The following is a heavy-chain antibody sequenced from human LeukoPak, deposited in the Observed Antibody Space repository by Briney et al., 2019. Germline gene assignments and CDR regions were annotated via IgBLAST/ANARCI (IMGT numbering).Heavy chain of an antibody. Sequence: ASVKVSCKASGYTFTGYYMHWVRQAPGQGLEWMGWINPNSGGTNYAQKLQGRVTMTTDTSTSTAYMELRSLRSDDTAVYYCARVAGTTPYFDYWGQGTLVTVSS. CDR1: GYTFTGYY. CDR3: ARVAGTTPYFDY. J-gene: IGHJ4*02. D-gene: IGHD1-7*01. V-gene: IGHV1-2*02. CDR2: INPNSGGT.